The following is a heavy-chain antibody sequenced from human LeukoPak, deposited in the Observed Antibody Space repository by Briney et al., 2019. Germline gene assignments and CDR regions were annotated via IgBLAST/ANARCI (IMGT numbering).Heavy chain of an antibody. Sequence: PSETLSLTCTVSGGCISSYYWSWIRQPAGKGLEWIGRIYTSGSTNYNPSLKSRVTMSVDTSKNQFSLKLSSVTAADTAVYYCARVGTDFWSGYTPYFDYWGQGTLVTVSS. V-gene: IGHV4-4*07. CDR2: IYTSGST. CDR3: ARVGTDFWSGYTPYFDY. D-gene: IGHD3-3*01. J-gene: IGHJ4*02. CDR1: GGCISSYY.